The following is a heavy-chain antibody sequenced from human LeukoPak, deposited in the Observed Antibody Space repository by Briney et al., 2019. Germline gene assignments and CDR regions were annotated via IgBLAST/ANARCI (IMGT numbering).Heavy chain of an antibody. CDR2: INTNTGNP. Sequence: ASVKVSCKASGYTFKSYAMNWVRQAPGQGLECLGWINTNTGNPTYAQGFTGRFVFSLDTSVSTAYLQISSLKAEDTAVYYCARTNDYLEAYYYYMDVWGKGTTVTVSS. D-gene: IGHD4-11*01. V-gene: IGHV7-4-1*02. CDR1: GYTFKSYA. CDR3: ARTNDYLEAYYYYMDV. J-gene: IGHJ6*03.